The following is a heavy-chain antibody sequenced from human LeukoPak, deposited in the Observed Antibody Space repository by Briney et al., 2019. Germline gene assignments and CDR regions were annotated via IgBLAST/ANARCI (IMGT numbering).Heavy chain of an antibody. J-gene: IGHJ6*03. CDR1: GFTFSSYA. V-gene: IGHV3-7*01. Sequence: GGSLTLXCAASGFTFSSYAMSWVRQAPGKGLEWVANIKEDGSEKYYVDSVKGRLTISRDNAKNSLYLQMNSLRAEDTAVYYCARVTTIFGVLKYYYYMDVWGKGTTVTVSS. CDR3: ARVTTIFGVLKYYYYMDV. CDR2: IKEDGSEK. D-gene: IGHD3-3*01.